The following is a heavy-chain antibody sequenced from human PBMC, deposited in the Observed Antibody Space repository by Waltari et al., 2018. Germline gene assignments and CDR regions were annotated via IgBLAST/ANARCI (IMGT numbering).Heavy chain of an antibody. Sequence: QVQLVQSGAEVKKPGASVKVSCKASGYTFTGYYMHWVRQAPGQGLEGLGRINPNSCGTNYAQKFQGRVTMTRDTSISTAYMELSRLRSDDTAVYYCARDYIVVVPAAIKWFDPWGQGTLVIVSS. V-gene: IGHV1-2*06. CDR3: ARDYIVVVPAAIKWFDP. CDR2: INPNSCGT. CDR1: GYTFTGYY. D-gene: IGHD2-2*01. J-gene: IGHJ5*02.